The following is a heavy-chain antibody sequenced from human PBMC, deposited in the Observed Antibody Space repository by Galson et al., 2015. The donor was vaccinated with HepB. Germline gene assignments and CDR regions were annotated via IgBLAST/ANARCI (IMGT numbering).Heavy chain of an antibody. Sequence: SLRLSCAASGFTFSSCSMNWVRQAPGKGLEWVSYISSSSSTIYYADSVKGRFTISRDNSKNTLYLQMNSLRAEDTAVYYCARDYRYDFWSGYYSAAGSFDYWGQGTLVTVSS. CDR2: ISSSSSTI. J-gene: IGHJ4*02. V-gene: IGHV3-48*01. CDR3: ARDYRYDFWSGYYSAAGSFDY. CDR1: GFTFSSCS. D-gene: IGHD3-3*01.